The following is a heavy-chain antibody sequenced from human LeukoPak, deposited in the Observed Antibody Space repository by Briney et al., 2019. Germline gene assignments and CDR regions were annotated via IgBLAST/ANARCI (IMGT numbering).Heavy chain of an antibody. Sequence: SKTLSLTCTVSGYSISSGYYWGWIRQPPGKGLEWIGSIYHSGSTYYNPSLKSRVTISVDTSKNQFSLKVNSVTAADTAVYYCARKGPASYYYDTSGYFWFEYWGQGTQVTVSS. V-gene: IGHV4-38-2*02. CDR1: GYSISSGYY. CDR3: ARKGPASYYYDTSGYFWFEY. CDR2: IYHSGST. D-gene: IGHD3-22*01. J-gene: IGHJ4*02.